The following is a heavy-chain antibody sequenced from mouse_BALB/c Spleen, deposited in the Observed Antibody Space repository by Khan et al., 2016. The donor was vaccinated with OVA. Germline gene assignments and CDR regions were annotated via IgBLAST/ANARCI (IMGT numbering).Heavy chain of an antibody. Sequence: QLQQSGAELAKPGASVKMSCKASGYTFTTYWMHWVKQRPGQGLEWIGYINPTSGYTDYNEKFKDRATLSADKSSSTAYMQLSSLTSEDSAVYYCTRDRIDYWGQGTTLTVSS. CDR1: GYTFTTYW. CDR3: TRDRIDY. CDR2: INPTSGYT. V-gene: IGHV1-7*01. J-gene: IGHJ2*01.